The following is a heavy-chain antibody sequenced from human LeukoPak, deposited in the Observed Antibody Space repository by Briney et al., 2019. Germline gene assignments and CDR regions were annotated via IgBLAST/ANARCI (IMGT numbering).Heavy chain of an antibody. D-gene: IGHD3-9*01. Sequence: PSETLSLTCAVYGGSFSGYYWSWIRQPPGKGLEWIGEINHSGSTNYNPSLKSRVTISVDTSKNQFSLKLSSVTAADTAVYYCARGAVGRVILTGYYPHWGQGTLVTVSS. CDR1: GGSFSGYY. V-gene: IGHV4-34*01. CDR2: INHSGST. J-gene: IGHJ4*02. CDR3: ARGAVGRVILTGYYPH.